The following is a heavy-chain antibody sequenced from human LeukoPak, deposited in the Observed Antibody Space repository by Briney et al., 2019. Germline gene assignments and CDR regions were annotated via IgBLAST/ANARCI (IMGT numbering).Heavy chain of an antibody. Sequence: ASVKVSCKASGYTFTSYDINWVRQATGQGLEWMGWMNPNSGNTGYAQKFQGRVTMTRNTSISTAYMELSSLRSEDTAVYYCARGHYPRNYDFWSGYYPDLDYWGQGTLVTVSS. CDR1: GYTFTSYD. CDR2: MNPNSGNT. V-gene: IGHV1-8*01. CDR3: ARGHYPRNYDFWSGYYPDLDY. J-gene: IGHJ4*02. D-gene: IGHD3-3*01.